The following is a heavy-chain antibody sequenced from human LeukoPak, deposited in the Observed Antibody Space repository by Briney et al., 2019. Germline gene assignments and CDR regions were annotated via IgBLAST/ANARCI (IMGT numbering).Heavy chain of an antibody. D-gene: IGHD5-18*01. CDR3: ARDTWGYSYGFDAFDI. J-gene: IGHJ3*02. Sequence: SQTLSLTCTVSGGSISSDDYYWGWIRQPPGKDLEWLGYKSSSGSTYYNPSLESRVTMSVDTSKNQFSLKLSSVTAADTAVYYCARDTWGYSYGFDAFDIWGQGTMVTVSS. CDR1: GGSISSDDYY. CDR2: KSSSGST. V-gene: IGHV4-30-4*01.